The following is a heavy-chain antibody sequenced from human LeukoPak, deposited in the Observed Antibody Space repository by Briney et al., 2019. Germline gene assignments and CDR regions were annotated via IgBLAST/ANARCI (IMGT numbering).Heavy chain of an antibody. J-gene: IGHJ4*02. D-gene: IGHD1-1*01. Sequence: GGSLRLSCEASGFIFSDYNINWVRQAPGKGLEWLSYIDSSSSTIYYADSVKGRFAISRDNAKNSLYLQMDSLRAEDTALYYCARDQLPDPYWGQGTLVTVSS. CDR1: GFIFSDYN. CDR3: ARDQLPDPY. CDR2: IDSSSSTI. V-gene: IGHV3-48*04.